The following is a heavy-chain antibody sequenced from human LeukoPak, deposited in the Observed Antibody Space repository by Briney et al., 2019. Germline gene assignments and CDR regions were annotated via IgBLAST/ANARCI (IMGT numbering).Heavy chain of an antibody. Sequence: SETLSLTCAVYGGSFSGYYWSWIRQPPGKGLEWIGEINHSGSTNYNPSLKSRVTISVDTSKNQFSLKLSSVTAADTAVYYCARLRPRYRGPYYYDSSGYLPYYFDYWGQGTLVTVSS. V-gene: IGHV4-34*01. CDR1: GGSFSGYY. CDR3: ARLRPRYRGPYYYDSSGYLPYYFDY. CDR2: INHSGST. D-gene: IGHD3-22*01. J-gene: IGHJ4*02.